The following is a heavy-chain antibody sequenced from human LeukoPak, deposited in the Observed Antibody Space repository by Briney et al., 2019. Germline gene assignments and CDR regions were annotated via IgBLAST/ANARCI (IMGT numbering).Heavy chain of an antibody. Sequence: GGSLRLSCAASGFTFSSYGMQWVRQAPGKGLEWVGVISYDGNNKYYADSVKGRSTISRDNSKNTLYLQMNSLRAEDTAVYYCAKVSGSYYSYYGMDVWGQGTTVTVSS. V-gene: IGHV3-30*02. D-gene: IGHD1-26*01. CDR2: ISYDGNNK. CDR1: GFTFSSYG. J-gene: IGHJ6*02. CDR3: AKVSGSYYSYYGMDV.